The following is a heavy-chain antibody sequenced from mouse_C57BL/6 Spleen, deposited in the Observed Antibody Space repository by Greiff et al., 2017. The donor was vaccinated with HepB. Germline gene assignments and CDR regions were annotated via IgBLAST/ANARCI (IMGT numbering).Heavy chain of an antibody. J-gene: IGHJ2*01. CDR2: INSNGGST. CDR3: ARMARTIN. Sequence: EVRLVESGGGLVQPGGSLKLSCAASGFTFSSYGMSWVRQTPDKRLELVATINSNGGSTYYPDSVKGRFTISRDNAKNTLYLQMSSLKSEDTVMYYCARMARTINWGQGTTLTVSS. CDR1: GFTFSSYG. V-gene: IGHV5-6-3*01.